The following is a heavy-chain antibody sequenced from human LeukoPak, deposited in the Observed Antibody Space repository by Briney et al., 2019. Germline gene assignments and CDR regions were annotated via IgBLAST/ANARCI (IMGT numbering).Heavy chain of an antibody. CDR2: IYYSGST. V-gene: IGHV4-59*08. Sequence: PSETLSLTCTVSGGSISSYYWSWIRQPPGKGLEWIGYIYYSGSTNYSPSLKSRVTISVDTSKNQFSLKLSSVTAADTAVYYCARQEGCSGGSCYSPNYGMDVWGQGTTVTVSS. J-gene: IGHJ6*02. CDR3: ARQEGCSGGSCYSPNYGMDV. D-gene: IGHD2-15*01. CDR1: GGSISSYY.